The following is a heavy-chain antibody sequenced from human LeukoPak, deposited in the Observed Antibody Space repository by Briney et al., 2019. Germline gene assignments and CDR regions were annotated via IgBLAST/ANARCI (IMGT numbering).Heavy chain of an antibody. V-gene: IGHV1-18*01. J-gene: IGHJ4*02. CDR3: ARSDLAAAGETLVGDY. CDR2: ISAYNGNT. Sequence: ASVKVSCKASGYTFTSYGISWVRQAPGQGLEWMGWISAYNGNTNYAQKLQGRVTMTTDTSTSTAYMELSSLRSEDTAVYYCARSDLAAAGETLVGDYWGQGTLVTVSS. D-gene: IGHD6-13*01. CDR1: GYTFTSYG.